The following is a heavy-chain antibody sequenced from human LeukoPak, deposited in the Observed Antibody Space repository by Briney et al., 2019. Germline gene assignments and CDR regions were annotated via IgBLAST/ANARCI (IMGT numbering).Heavy chain of an antibody. V-gene: IGHV3-30*18. D-gene: IGHD6-19*01. J-gene: IGHJ4*02. CDR2: ISYDGSNK. Sequence: HPGRSLRLSCAASGFTVSSYGMHWVRQAPGKGLEWVAVISYDGSNKYYADSVKGRFTISRDNSKNTLYLQMNSLRTEDTAVYYCAKPFSSGWQYYFDYWGQGTLVTVSS. CDR1: GFTVSSYG. CDR3: AKPFSSGWQYYFDY.